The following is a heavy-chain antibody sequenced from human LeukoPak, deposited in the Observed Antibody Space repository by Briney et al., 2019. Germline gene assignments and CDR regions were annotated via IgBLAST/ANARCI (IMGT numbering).Heavy chain of an antibody. D-gene: IGHD4-17*01. Sequence: ASVKVSCKASGYTFTSYDINWVRQAPGQGLEWMGWISANNGDTNCAQKFQGRVTMTINTSTSTAHMELRSLRSDDTAVYYCARGDYGDYPGNWFDPWGQGTLVTVSS. V-gene: IGHV1-18*01. CDR2: ISANNGDT. CDR3: ARGDYGDYPGNWFDP. CDR1: GYTFTSYD. J-gene: IGHJ5*02.